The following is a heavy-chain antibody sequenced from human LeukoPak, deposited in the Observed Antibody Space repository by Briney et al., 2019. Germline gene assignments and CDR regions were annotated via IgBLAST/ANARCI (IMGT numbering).Heavy chain of an antibody. V-gene: IGHV4-59*01. CDR1: GGSISSYY. Sequence: SETLSLTCTVSGGSISSYYWSWLRQPPGKGLEGIGYIYYSGSTNYNPSLKSRVTISVDTSKNQFSLKLSSVTAADTAVYYCARTQLAYCGGDCYSNYFDYWGQGTLVTVSS. D-gene: IGHD2-21*02. CDR2: IYYSGST. J-gene: IGHJ4*02. CDR3: ARTQLAYCGGDCYSNYFDY.